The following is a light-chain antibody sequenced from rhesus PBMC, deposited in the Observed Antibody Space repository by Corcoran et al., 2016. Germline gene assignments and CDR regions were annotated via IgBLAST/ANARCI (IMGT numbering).Light chain of an antibody. CDR1: QSISSW. V-gene: IGKV1-22*01. CDR3: LQYSSSPYS. Sequence: DIQMTQSPSSLSASVGDTVTIPCRASQSISSWLDWYQQKQGKAPKLLIYKASSLQSGVPSRFSGSGAVTDFTITISSLQPEDCATYYCLQYSSSPYSFGQGTKVEIK. J-gene: IGKJ2*01. CDR2: KAS.